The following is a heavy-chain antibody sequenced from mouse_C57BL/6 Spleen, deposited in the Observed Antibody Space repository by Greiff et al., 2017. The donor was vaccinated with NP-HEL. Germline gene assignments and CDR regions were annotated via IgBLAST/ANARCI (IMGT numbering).Heavy chain of an antibody. V-gene: IGHV14-2*01. CDR2: IDPEDGET. CDR3: AREIYYGNSPWFAY. J-gene: IGHJ3*01. Sequence: EVKVEESGAELVKPGASVKLSCTASGFNIKDYYMHWVKQRTEQGLEWIGRIDPEDGETKYAPKFQGKATITADTSSNTAYLQLSSLTSEDTAVYYRAREIYYGNSPWFAYWGQGTLVTVSA. D-gene: IGHD2-1*01. CDR1: GFNIKDYY.